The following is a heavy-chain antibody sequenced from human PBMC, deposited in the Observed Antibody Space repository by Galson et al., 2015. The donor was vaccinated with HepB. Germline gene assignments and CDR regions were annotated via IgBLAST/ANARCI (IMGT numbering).Heavy chain of an antibody. J-gene: IGHJ3*02. CDR1: GDTFSNHA. CDR3: ARDLRGSVRWQHSYRDDAFDI. V-gene: IGHV1-69*13. CDR2: IIPIFALS. D-gene: IGHD5-24*01. Sequence: SVKVSCKASGDTFSNHAMSWVRQAPGQGLEWMGGIIPIFALSHYGRKFRDRLTINADVSTSTVYMELSSLKSDDTAVYYCARDLRGSVRWQHSYRDDAFDILGQGTLVTVSS.